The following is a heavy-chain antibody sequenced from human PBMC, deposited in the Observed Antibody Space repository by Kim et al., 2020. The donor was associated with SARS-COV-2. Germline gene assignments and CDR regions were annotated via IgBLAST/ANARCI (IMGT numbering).Heavy chain of an antibody. D-gene: IGHD3-10*01. V-gene: IGHV3-23*01. Sequence: ANSVRGRFTLSRDNSENTLYLQMDSLRVEDTAVYYCAKDLLYVPGRGYFDSWGQGVLVTVSS. J-gene: IGHJ4*02. CDR3: AKDLLYVPGRGYFDS.